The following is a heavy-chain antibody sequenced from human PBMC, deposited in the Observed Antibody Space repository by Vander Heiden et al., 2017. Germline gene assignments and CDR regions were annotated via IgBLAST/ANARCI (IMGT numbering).Heavy chain of an antibody. CDR2: ISWNSGNI. V-gene: IGHV3-9*01. D-gene: IGHD3-10*01. J-gene: IGHJ4*02. Sequence: EVQLVESGGGLVQPGRSLRLSCAASGFTFADYALHWVRRAPGKGLEWVSGISWNSGNIGYADSVKGRFTISRDNAKNSLYLQMNSLRAEDTALYYCAKELYGSGTYSWDYWGQGTLVTVSS. CDR1: GFTFADYA. CDR3: AKELYGSGTYSWDY.